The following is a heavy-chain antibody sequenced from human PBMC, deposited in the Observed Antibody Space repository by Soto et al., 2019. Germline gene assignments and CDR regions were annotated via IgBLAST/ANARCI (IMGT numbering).Heavy chain of an antibody. CDR1: GFTFTSSA. V-gene: IGHV1-58*01. CDR2: IVVGSGNT. J-gene: IGHJ5*02. Sequence: QMQLVQSGPEVKKPGTSAKVSCKASGFTFTSSAVQWVRQARGQRLEWIGWIVVGSGNTNYAQKFQERVTITRDMSTSTAYMELSSLRSEDTAVYYCAAVGIKKGEFDPWGQGTLVTVSS. CDR3: AAVGIKKGEFDP. D-gene: IGHD2-21*01.